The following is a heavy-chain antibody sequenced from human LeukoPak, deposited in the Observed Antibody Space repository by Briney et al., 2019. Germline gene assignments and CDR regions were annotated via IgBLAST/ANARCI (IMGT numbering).Heavy chain of an antibody. V-gene: IGHV3-7*03. J-gene: IGHJ5*02. Sequence: GGSLRLSCAASGFTFSSYWMSWVRQAPGKGLEWVANIKQDGSEKYYVDSVKGRFTISRDNSKNTLHLQMNSLRAEDTAVYYCAKVSGGEHNFWSDFSQDKWFDPWGQGTLVTVSS. CDR2: IKQDGSEK. CDR1: GFTFSSYW. D-gene: IGHD3-3*01. CDR3: AKVSGGEHNFWSDFSQDKWFDP.